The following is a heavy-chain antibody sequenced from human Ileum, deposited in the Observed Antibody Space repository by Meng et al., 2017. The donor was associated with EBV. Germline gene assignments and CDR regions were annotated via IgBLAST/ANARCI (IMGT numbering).Heavy chain of an antibody. J-gene: IGHJ4*02. D-gene: IGHD2-8*01. V-gene: IGHV4-34*01. CDR2: INESGDT. CDR3: RNAWCRHDSCADS. CDR1: GGSFSGVY. Sequence: QVHVNQVGAGLLKPSDTPSLPCDVSGGSFSGVYWSWIRQPPGKGLEWIGEINESGDTTYNPAFKSRVTISADTTKRQFALRVNSVTAADTAVYYCRNAWCRHDSCADSWGQGTLVTVSS.